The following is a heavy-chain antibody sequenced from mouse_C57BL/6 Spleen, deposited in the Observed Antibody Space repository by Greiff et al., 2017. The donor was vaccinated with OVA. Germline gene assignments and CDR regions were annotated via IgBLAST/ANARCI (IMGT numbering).Heavy chain of an antibody. Sequence: EVKLMESGPGLVKPSQSLSLTCSVTGYSITSGYYWNWIRQFPGNKLEWMGYISYDGSNNYNPSLKNRISITRDTSKNQFFLKLNSVTTEDTATYYCARDGPLYFDYWGQGTTLTVSS. CDR3: ARDGPLYFDY. D-gene: IGHD6-1*01. V-gene: IGHV3-6*01. J-gene: IGHJ2*01. CDR1: GYSITSGYY. CDR2: ISYDGSN.